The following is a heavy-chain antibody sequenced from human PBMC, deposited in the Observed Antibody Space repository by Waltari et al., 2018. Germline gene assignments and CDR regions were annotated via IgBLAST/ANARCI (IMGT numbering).Heavy chain of an antibody. D-gene: IGHD2-2*01. CDR2: IIPIFGTA. CDR1: GGTFSSYA. CDR3: ARVKGSSSRTPYYYYYMDV. J-gene: IGHJ6*03. Sequence: QVQLVQSGAEVKKPGSSVKVSCKASGGTFSSYAISWVRQAPGHGLEWLGGIIPIFGTANYAQKFQGRVTITADKSTSTAYMELSSLRSEDTAVYYCARVKGSSSRTPYYYYYMDVWGKGTTVTVSS. V-gene: IGHV1-69*14.